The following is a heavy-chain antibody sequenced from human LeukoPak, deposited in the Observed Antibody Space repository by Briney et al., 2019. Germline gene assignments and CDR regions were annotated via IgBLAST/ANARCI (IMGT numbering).Heavy chain of an antibody. CDR1: GFTFSIYA. CDR2: ISGSGGTT. V-gene: IGHV3-23*01. CDR3: ARGAYYYED. D-gene: IGHD3-22*01. J-gene: IGHJ4*02. Sequence: TGGSLRLSCAASGFTFSIYAMSWVRQAPGKGLEWVSGISGSGGTTYYADSVKGRFTISRDSSKNTLYLQMNSLRAEDTAVYYCARGAYYYEDWGQGTLVTVSS.